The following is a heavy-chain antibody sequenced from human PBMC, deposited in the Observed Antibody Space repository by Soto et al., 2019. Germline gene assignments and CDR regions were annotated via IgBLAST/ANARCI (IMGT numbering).Heavy chain of an antibody. J-gene: IGHJ6*02. CDR3: ARDAEGMDV. CDR2: ISSSGSII. V-gene: IGHV3-11*01. CDR1: GFTFSDYY. Sequence: QLEESGGGLVKPAGSLRLSCAASGFTFSDYYMSWIRQAPGKGLEWVAYISSSGSIIKYGDSMKGRFTISRDNSKNTLYLQVNSLRVEDTGVYYCARDAEGMDVWGQGTTVIVSS.